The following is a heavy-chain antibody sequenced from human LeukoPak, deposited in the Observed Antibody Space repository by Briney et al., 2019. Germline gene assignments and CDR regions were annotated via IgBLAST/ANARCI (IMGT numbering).Heavy chain of an antibody. CDR3: ARRGDILTDYAFDY. CDR1: GGSITSNSHH. V-gene: IGHV4-39*01. J-gene: IGHJ4*02. D-gene: IGHD3-9*01. Sequence: SETLSLTCTVSGGSITSNSHHWDWIRQAPGKGLEWIGSIYYSGTTSYNPSLQSRVSISVDTSKNQFSLRLSSVTAADTAVYYCARRGDILTDYAFDYWGQGTLVTASS. CDR2: IYYSGTT.